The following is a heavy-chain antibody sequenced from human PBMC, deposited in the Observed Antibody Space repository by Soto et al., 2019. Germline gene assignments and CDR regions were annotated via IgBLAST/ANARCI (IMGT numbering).Heavy chain of an antibody. J-gene: IGHJ6*02. CDR3: AKERYGQLYLEDYGMDV. D-gene: IGHD3-16*01. CDR2: ISYDGSNK. V-gene: IGHV3-30*18. CDR1: GFTFSSYG. Sequence: PGGSLSLSCVASGFTFSSYGIHWVRQAPGRGLEWVAVISYDGSNKYYADSVKGRFTISRDNFKNTLYLQMNSLRAEDTAVYYCAKERYGQLYLEDYGMDVWGQGTTGTVAS.